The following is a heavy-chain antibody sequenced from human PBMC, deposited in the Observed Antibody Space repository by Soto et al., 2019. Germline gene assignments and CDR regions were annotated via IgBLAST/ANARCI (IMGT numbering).Heavy chain of an antibody. CDR1: GFTFSGSA. V-gene: IGHV3-73*02. D-gene: IGHD2-21*01. CDR2: IRSKANSYAT. CDR3: PRLGCGGISVNSNDY. J-gene: IGHJ4*02. Sequence: EVQLVESGGGLVQPGGSLKLSCAASGFTFSGSAMHWVRQASGKGLEWVGRIRSKANSYATAYAASVKGRFTISRDDSDNKAYRQMKSLNTEDTAVSDCPRLGCGGISVNSNDYWGERTLVTVS.